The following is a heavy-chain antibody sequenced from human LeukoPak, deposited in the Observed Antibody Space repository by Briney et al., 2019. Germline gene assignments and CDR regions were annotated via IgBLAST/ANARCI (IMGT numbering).Heavy chain of an antibody. CDR3: ARGYDYVWGSYRPIVYFDY. J-gene: IGHJ4*02. V-gene: IGHV1-2*02. Sequence: ASVKVSCKASGYTFTGYYMHWVRQAPGQGLEWMGWINPNSGGTNYAQKFQGRVTMTRDTSISTANMELSRLRSDDTAVYYCARGYDYVWGSYRPIVYFDYWGQGTLVTVSS. CDR1: GYTFTGYY. CDR2: INPNSGGT. D-gene: IGHD3-16*02.